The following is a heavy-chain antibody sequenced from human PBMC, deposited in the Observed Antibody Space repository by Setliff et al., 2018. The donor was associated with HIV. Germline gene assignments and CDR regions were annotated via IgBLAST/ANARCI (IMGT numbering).Heavy chain of an antibody. J-gene: IGHJ4*02. CDR2: INEDGSIT. CDR3: AKDRYYDSSGSPFDY. CDR1: GFSFSSYW. V-gene: IGHV3-74*03. D-gene: IGHD3-22*01. Sequence: GGSLRLSCAASGFSFSSYWMHWVRQAPGKGLVWVSRINEDGSITTYADSVKGRFTISRDNSKNTLYLQMNSLRAEDTAVYYCAKDRYYDSSGSPFDYWGQGTLVTVSS.